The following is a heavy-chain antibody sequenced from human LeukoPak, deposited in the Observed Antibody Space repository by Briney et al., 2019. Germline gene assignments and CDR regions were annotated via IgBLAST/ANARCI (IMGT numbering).Heavy chain of an antibody. Sequence: GGSLRLSCAASGFTFSSYAMSWVRQAPGKGLEWVSAISGSGDSTYYADSVKGRFTISRDNSKNTLYLQMNSLRAEDTAVYYCAEGGGNPRGDYYYYYMDVWGKGTTVTVSS. CDR1: GFTFSSYA. J-gene: IGHJ6*03. CDR2: ISGSGDST. CDR3: AEGGGNPRGDYYYYYMDV. V-gene: IGHV3-23*01. D-gene: IGHD4-23*01.